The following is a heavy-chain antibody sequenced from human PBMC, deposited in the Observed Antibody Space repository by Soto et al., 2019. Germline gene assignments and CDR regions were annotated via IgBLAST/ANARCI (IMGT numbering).Heavy chain of an antibody. CDR3: ARKIGYCSSTSCYTSKNSWFDP. D-gene: IGHD2-2*02. Sequence: QVQLVQSGAEVKKPGASVKVSCKASGYTFTSYAMHWVRQAPGQRLEWMGWIHAGNGNTKYSQKFQGRVTITRDTPASTAYRELSSLRAEDTAVYYCARKIGYCSSTSCYTSKNSWFDPWGQGSLVTVST. CDR1: GYTFTSYA. CDR2: IHAGNGNT. J-gene: IGHJ5*02. V-gene: IGHV1-3*01.